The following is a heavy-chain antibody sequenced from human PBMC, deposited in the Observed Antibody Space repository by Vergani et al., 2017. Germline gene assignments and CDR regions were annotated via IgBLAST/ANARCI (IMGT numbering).Heavy chain of an antibody. CDR3: AIVSSSQWLVHKRRNWYFDL. V-gene: IGHV1-69*18. Sequence: QVQLVQSGAEVKKPGSSVKVSCKASGGTFSSYAISWVRQAPGQGLEWMGRIIPIFGTANYAQKFQGRVTITADESTSTAYMELSSLRSEDTAVYYCAIVSSSQWLVHKRRNWYFDLWGRGTLVTVSS. D-gene: IGHD6-19*01. CDR1: GGTFSSYA. J-gene: IGHJ2*01. CDR2: IIPIFGTA.